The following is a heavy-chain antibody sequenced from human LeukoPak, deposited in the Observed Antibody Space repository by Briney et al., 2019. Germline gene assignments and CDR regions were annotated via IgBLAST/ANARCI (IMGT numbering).Heavy chain of an antibody. J-gene: IGHJ4*02. V-gene: IGHV1-46*01. CDR1: GYTFTSYY. Sequence: ASVTVSCKASGYTFTSYYMHWVRQAPGQGLEWMGIINPSGGSTSYAQKFQGRVTMTRDTSTSTVYMELSSLRSEDTAVYYCARERARTMWVGLFDYWGQGTLVTVSS. CDR2: INPSGGST. CDR3: ARERARTMWVGLFDY. D-gene: IGHD3-10*02.